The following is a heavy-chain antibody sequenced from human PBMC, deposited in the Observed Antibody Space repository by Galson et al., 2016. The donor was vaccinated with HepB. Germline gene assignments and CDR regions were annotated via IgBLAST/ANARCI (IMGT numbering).Heavy chain of an antibody. CDR3: ARQGDGEGGGLDY. D-gene: IGHD3-10*01. Sequence: SETLSLTCTVSGGSISSSSYYWGWIRQPPGKGLEWIGSIYYSGSTYYNPSLKSRVTISVDTSKNQFSLKLSSVTATDTAVYYCARQGDGEGGGLDYWGQGTLVTASS. CDR2: IYYSGST. V-gene: IGHV4-39*01. CDR1: GGSISSSSYY. J-gene: IGHJ4*02.